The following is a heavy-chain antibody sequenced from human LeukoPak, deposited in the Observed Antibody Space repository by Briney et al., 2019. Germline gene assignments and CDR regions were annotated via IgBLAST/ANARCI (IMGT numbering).Heavy chain of an antibody. V-gene: IGHV4-34*01. CDR1: GVSFSYYY. CDR3: ANPARDFADSGAITW. D-gene: IGHD4-17*01. J-gene: IGHJ4*02. CDR2: INHSGIT. Sequence: SETLSLTCAVYGVSFSYYYWSWIRQPLGKGLEWIGEINHSGITNYDPSLKSRVTISADTSKNQFSLKLTSVTAADTAVYYCANPARDFADSGAITWWGQGTLVTVSS.